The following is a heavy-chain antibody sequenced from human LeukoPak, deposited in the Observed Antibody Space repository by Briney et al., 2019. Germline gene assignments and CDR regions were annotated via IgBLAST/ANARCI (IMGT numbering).Heavy chain of an antibody. Sequence: PGGSLRVSCAASGFTFTTYAMHWVRQAPGKGLEWVAVISYDGSNKYYADSVKGRFTISRDNSMNTLYLQMNRLSSEDTAVYYCARADSGYSYSSFYFDYWGQGTLVTVSS. CDR3: ARADSGYSYSSFYFDY. J-gene: IGHJ4*02. D-gene: IGHD5-18*01. CDR2: ISYDGSNK. CDR1: GFTFTTYA. V-gene: IGHV3-30*01.